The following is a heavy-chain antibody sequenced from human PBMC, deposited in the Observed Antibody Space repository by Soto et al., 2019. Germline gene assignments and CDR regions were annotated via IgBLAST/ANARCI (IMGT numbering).Heavy chain of an antibody. CDR1: GFTFSTSW. CDR2: INQDGSST. Sequence: PGGSLRLSCAASGFTFSTSWMHWVRQAPGMGLVWVSRINQDGSSTHFADSVKGRFTISRDNANNTLYLQMNNLRAEDTAVYYCARGPFYSSSWLDYSAQGAPDTVSS. CDR3: ARGPFYSSSWLDY. J-gene: IGHJ4*02. D-gene: IGHD6-13*01. V-gene: IGHV3-74*01.